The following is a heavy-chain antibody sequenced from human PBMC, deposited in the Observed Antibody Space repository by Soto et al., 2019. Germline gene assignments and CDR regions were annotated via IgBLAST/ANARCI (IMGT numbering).Heavy chain of an antibody. CDR3: VSGYCTNGVCLHYYYGMDV. D-gene: IGHD2-8*01. J-gene: IGHJ6*02. V-gene: IGHV3-23*01. CDR1: GFTFSSYA. CDR2: ISGSGGST. Sequence: GGSLRLSCAASGFTFSSYAMSWVRQAPGKGLEWVSAISGSGGSTYYADSVKGRFTISRDNSKNTLYLQMNSLRAEDTAVYYCVSGYCTNGVCLHYYYGMDVWGQGTTVTVSS.